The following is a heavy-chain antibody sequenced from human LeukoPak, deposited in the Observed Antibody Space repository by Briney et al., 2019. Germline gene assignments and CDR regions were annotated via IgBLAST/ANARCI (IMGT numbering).Heavy chain of an antibody. V-gene: IGHV4-59*01. J-gene: IGHJ4*02. D-gene: IGHD3-22*01. CDR1: GGSISSSY. Sequence: PSETLSLTCTVSGGSISSSYWSWIRQPPGKGLEWIGYIYYSGSTNYNPSLKSRVTISVDTSKNQFSLKLSSVTAADTAVYYCAGHYYDSSGPNPEFDYWGQGTLVTVSS. CDR3: AGHYYDSSGPNPEFDY. CDR2: IYYSGST.